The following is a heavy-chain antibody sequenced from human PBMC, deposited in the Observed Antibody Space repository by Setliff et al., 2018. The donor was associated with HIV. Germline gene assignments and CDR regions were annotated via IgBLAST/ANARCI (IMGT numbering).Heavy chain of an antibody. J-gene: IGHJ5*02. D-gene: IGHD3-22*01. V-gene: IGHV4-31*03. Sequence: SETLSLTCTVSGGSIGSGGYYWSWIRQHPGKGLEWIGYIYYSGSTYYNPSFKRRLSISVDTSKNQFSLKLSSVTAADTAVYYCARSTYYFDSSGYKYNWFDPRGQGTRVTVSS. CDR3: ARSTYYFDSSGYKYNWFDP. CDR1: GGSIGSGGYY. CDR2: IYYSGST.